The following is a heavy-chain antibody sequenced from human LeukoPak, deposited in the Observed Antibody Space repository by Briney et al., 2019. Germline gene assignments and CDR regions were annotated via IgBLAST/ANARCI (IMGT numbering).Heavy chain of an antibody. Sequence: SGGSLRLSCAASGFTFSTYGIAWVRQAPGKGLEWVSGISGSGASTYYADSVEGRFTISRDNSKNTVFLQMNSLTVEDTAVYYCGKVDSIAWYLDSWGQGTLVTVSS. CDR2: ISGSGAST. J-gene: IGHJ4*02. V-gene: IGHV3-23*01. D-gene: IGHD6-19*01. CDR1: GFTFSTYG. CDR3: GKVDSIAWYLDS.